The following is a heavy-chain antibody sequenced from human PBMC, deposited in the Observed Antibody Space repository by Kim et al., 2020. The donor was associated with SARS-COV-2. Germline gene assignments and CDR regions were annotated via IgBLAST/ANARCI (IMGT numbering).Heavy chain of an antibody. V-gene: IGHV1-69*04. CDR3: ARASFFYDSSGYHFDY. D-gene: IGHD3-22*01. Sequence: QKFQGRGTITADKSTSTAYMGLSSLRSEDTAVYYCARASFFYDSSGYHFDYWGQGTLVTVSS. J-gene: IGHJ4*02.